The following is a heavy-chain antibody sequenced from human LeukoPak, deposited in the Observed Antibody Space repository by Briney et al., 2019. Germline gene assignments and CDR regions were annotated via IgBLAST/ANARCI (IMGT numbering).Heavy chain of an antibody. Sequence: QPGGSLRLSCAASGFSLRNYWMHWVRQVPGKRLVWVSRIGGDGSVTNYADSVKARFTISRDNAKNTLFLQINGLRAEDTAVYYCARYSSSSGGASYYLDYWGHGTLVTVSS. CDR3: ARYSSSSGGASYYLDY. J-gene: IGHJ4*01. CDR2: IGGDGSVT. CDR1: GFSLRNYW. V-gene: IGHV3-74*01. D-gene: IGHD6-6*01.